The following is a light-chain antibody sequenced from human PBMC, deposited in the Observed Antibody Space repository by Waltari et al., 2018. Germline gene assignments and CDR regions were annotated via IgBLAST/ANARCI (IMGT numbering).Light chain of an antibody. CDR3: NSRDSSGNPVV. CDR2: GKN. Sequence: SSELTQDPAVSVAFVQTVRITCQGDSLISYYAPWYQQKPGQSPVRVIYGKNTRPSGIPDRFSGSSSGNTASLTITGAQAEDEADYYCNSRDSSGNPVVFGGGTKLTVL. CDR1: SLISYY. J-gene: IGLJ2*01. V-gene: IGLV3-19*01.